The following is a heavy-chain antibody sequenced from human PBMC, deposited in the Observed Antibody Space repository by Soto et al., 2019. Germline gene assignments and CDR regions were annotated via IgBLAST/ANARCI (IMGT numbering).Heavy chain of an antibody. V-gene: IGHV1-18*01. CDR3: ARGNYYDSSGYYYNSYFDY. D-gene: IGHD3-22*01. CDR1: GYTFTSYG. J-gene: IGHJ4*02. CDR2: ISAYNGNT. Sequence: ASVKVSCKASGYTFTSYGISWVRQAPGQGLEWMGWISAYNGNTNYAQKLQGRVTMTTDTSTSTAYMELRSLRSDDTAVYYCARGNYYDSSGYYYNSYFDYWGQGTLVTVSS.